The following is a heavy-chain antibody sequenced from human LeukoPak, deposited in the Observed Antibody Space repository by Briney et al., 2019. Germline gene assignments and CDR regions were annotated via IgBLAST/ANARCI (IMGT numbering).Heavy chain of an antibody. V-gene: IGHV3-30*09. J-gene: IGHJ3*02. CDR2: TSSDGTNK. CDR1: GLAFSNFA. D-gene: IGHD2-2*01. Sequence: GGSLRLSCAASGLAFSNFAMHWVRQAPGKGLEWVAVTSSDGTNKYFADSVKGRLAISRDNSKNTLFLQMNSLTPEDTATYYCARTYATTGLFYAFDIWGQGTMVTVS. CDR3: ARTYATTGLFYAFDI.